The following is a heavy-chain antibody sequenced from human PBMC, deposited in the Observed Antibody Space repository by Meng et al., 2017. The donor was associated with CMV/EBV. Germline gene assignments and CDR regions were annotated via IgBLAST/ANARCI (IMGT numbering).Heavy chain of an antibody. Sequence: ASGFTFIHFAMNWVRQAPGKGLEWVSGITGSADNTYYADSVKGRFTISRDDSNRTLYLQMNSLKAEDTAVYSCAKARSTTISAAFNYWGQGTLVTVSS. CDR1: GFTFIHFA. J-gene: IGHJ4*02. CDR2: ITGSADNT. CDR3: AKARSTTISAAFNY. D-gene: IGHD6-13*01. V-gene: IGHV3-23*01.